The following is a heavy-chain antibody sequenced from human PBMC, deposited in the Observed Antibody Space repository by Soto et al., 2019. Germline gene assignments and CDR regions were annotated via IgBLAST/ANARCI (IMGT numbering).Heavy chain of an antibody. CDR1: GFTFDDYA. CDR3: AKXXRRTVXTPXDY. J-gene: IGHJ4*02. CDR2: ISWNSGSI. D-gene: IGHD2-15*01. Sequence: EVQXVESGGGLVQPGXSLRLSCAASGFTFDDYAMHWVRQAPGKGLEWVSGISWNSGSIGYADSVKXXXXXXXXXXXXXXXXXXXXXXXXXXXXXYCAKXXRRTVXTPXDYWGQGXLVTV. V-gene: IGHV3-9*01.